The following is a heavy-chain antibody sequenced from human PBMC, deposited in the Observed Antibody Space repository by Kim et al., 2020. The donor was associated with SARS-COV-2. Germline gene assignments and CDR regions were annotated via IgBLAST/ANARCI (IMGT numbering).Heavy chain of an antibody. CDR3: AHTPAAAPAECYFDY. CDR1: GFSLSTSGVG. D-gene: IGHD6-13*01. CDR2: IYWDDDK. V-gene: IGHV2-5*02. J-gene: IGHJ4*02. Sequence: SGPTLVKPTQTLTLTCTFSGFSLSTSGVGVGWIRQPPGKALEWLALIYWDDDKRYSPSLKSRLTITKDTSKNQVVLTMTNMDPVDTATYYCAHTPAAAPAECYFDYWGQGTLVTVSS.